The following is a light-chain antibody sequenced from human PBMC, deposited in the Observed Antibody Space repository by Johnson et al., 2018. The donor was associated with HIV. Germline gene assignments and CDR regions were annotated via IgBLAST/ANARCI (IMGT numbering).Light chain of an antibody. Sequence: QSVLTQPPSVSAAPGQKVTISCSGSSSNIGNNDVSWYQQLPGTAPKVLIYDNDKRPSGIPDRFSGSKSGTSATLGITGLQTGDEADYYCGTWDSGLGALYVFGTGTKVTVL. CDR2: DND. CDR3: GTWDSGLGALYV. J-gene: IGLJ1*01. V-gene: IGLV1-51*01. CDR1: SSNIGNND.